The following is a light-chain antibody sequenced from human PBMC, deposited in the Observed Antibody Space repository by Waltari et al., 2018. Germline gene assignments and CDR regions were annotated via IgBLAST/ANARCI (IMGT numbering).Light chain of an antibody. J-gene: IGLJ3*02. CDR1: AGAVTSNSF. Sequence: QTVVTQEPSLTVSPGGTVTLTCASSAGAVTSNSFPNWFQQKPGQPPRSLIYHTSNKHAWTPARFSCSLFGGKAALTLSGVQPEDEADYYCLLYHNGALVFGGGTKLTVL. CDR3: LLYHNGALV. CDR2: HTS. V-gene: IGLV7-43*01.